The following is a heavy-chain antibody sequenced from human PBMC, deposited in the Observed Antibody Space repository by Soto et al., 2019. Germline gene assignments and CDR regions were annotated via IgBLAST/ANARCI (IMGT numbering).Heavy chain of an antibody. D-gene: IGHD3-9*01. CDR3: ARGPYYDILTGYYGAYYYYYMDV. V-gene: IGHV4-34*01. Sequence: PSETLSLTCAVYGGSFSGYYWSWIRQPPGKGLEWIGEINHSGSTNYNPSLKSRVTISVDTSKNQFSLKLSSVTAADTAVYYCARGPYYDILTGYYGAYYYYYMDVWGKGTTVTVSS. J-gene: IGHJ6*03. CDR1: GGSFSGYY. CDR2: INHSGST.